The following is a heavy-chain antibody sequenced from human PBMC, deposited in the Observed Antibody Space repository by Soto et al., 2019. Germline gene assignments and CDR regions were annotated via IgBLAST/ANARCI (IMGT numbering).Heavy chain of an antibody. V-gene: IGHV3-9*01. CDR1: GFTFDDYA. Sequence: EVQLVESGGGLVQPGRSLRLSCAASGFTFDDYAMHWVRQAPGKGLEWVSGISWNSGSIGYADSVKGRFTISRDNAKNSLYLQMNSLRAEDTALYYCAKDKIPLILSYYMDVWGKGTTVTVSS. CDR3: AKDKIPLILSYYMDV. J-gene: IGHJ6*03. CDR2: ISWNSGSI. D-gene: IGHD3-9*01.